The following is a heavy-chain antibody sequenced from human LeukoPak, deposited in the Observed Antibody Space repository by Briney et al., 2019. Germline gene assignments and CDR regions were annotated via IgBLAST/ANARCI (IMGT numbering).Heavy chain of an antibody. CDR3: ARDCGGGCYSGFDY. D-gene: IGHD2-15*01. J-gene: IGHJ4*02. V-gene: IGHV4-59*01. Sequence: SETLSLTCTVSGGSISGYYWSWIRQPPGKGLEWIGHIYDSATTTSNPSLKSRVTISVDTSKSQFSLRLRSVTAADTAIYYCARDCGGGCYSGFDYWGQGALVTVSS. CDR1: GGSISGYY. CDR2: IYDSATT.